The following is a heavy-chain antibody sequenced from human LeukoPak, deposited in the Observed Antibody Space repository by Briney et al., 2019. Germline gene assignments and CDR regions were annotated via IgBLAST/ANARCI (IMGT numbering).Heavy chain of an antibody. Sequence: PGGSLRLSCAASGFTFSSYAMSWVRQAPGKGLEWVSTISNSDYSTYYADSVKGRFTISRANSENTLYLQMNDLRAEDTAVYYCAKATGYLLWGQGTLVTVPS. D-gene: IGHD1-14*01. V-gene: IGHV3-23*01. J-gene: IGHJ4*02. CDR3: AKATGYLL. CDR1: GFTFSSYA. CDR2: ISNSDYST.